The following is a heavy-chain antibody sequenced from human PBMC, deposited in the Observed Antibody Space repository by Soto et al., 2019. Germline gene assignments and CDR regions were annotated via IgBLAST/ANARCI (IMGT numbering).Heavy chain of an antibody. J-gene: IGHJ4*02. CDR3: ARKGIYRSSAILVY. V-gene: IGHV1-18*01. CDR2: ISAYNGNT. Sequence: ASVKVSCKASGYTFTSYAMHWVRQAPGQGLEWMGWISAYNGNTNYAQKLQGRVTMTTDTSTSTAYMELRSLRSDDTAVYYCARKGIYRSSAILVYWGQGTLVTVSS. D-gene: IGHD6-6*01. CDR1: GYTFTSYA.